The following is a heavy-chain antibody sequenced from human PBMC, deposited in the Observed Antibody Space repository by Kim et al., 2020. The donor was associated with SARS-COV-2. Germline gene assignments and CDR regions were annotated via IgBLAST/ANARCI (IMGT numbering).Heavy chain of an antibody. D-gene: IGHD2-21*02. J-gene: IGHJ6*02. Sequence: GQFTISRDNDKNSLYLQMNSLRAEDTALYYCAKDIQGYCGGDCYLYGMDVWGQGTTVTVSS. CDR3: AKDIQGYCGGDCYLYGMDV. V-gene: IGHV3-9*01.